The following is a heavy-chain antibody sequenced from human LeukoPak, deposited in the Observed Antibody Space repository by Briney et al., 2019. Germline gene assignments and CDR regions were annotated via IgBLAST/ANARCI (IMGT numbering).Heavy chain of an antibody. CDR2: IGSSISHT. CDR3: ARTHGTLTGTGFDY. Sequence: GGSLRLSCAASGFTFSDYYMTWIRQAPGKGLEWVSYIGSSISHTNYADSVKGRFTISRDNAKNSLFLQTNSLRAEDTAVYYCARTHGTLTGTGFDYWGQGTLVTVSS. J-gene: IGHJ4*02. D-gene: IGHD1-20*01. V-gene: IGHV3-11*06. CDR1: GFTFSDYY.